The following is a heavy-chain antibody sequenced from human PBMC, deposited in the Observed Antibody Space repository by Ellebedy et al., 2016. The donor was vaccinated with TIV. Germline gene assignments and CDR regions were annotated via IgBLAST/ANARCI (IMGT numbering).Heavy chain of an antibody. J-gene: IGHJ6*03. V-gene: IGHV1-8*01. CDR3: ARGGYSSSWYWYYYYYYMDV. D-gene: IGHD6-13*01. CDR1: GYTFTSYD. CDR2: MNPNSGNT. Sequence: ASVKVSXXASGYTFTSYDINWVRQATGQGLEWMGWMNPNSGNTGYAQKFQGRVTMTRNTSISTAYMELSSLRSEDTAVYYCARGGYSSSWYWYYYYYYMDVWGKGTTVTVSS.